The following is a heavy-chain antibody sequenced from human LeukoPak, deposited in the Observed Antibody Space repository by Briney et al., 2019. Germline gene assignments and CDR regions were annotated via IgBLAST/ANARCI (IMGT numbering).Heavy chain of an antibody. D-gene: IGHD3-3*01. CDR3: ARDPKPTIFGVASFDY. V-gene: IGHV4-30-4*08. CDR1: GGSISSGAYY. Sequence: PSETLSLTCTVSGGSISSGAYYWSWIRQPPGKGLERIGYIYYSGSTFYTPSLKSRVTISVDTSKNQFSLKLSSVTAADTAVYYCARDPKPTIFGVASFDYWGQGTLVTVSS. CDR2: IYYSGST. J-gene: IGHJ4*02.